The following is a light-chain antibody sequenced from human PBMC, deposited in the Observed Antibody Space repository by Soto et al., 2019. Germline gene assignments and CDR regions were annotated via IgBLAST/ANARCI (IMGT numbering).Light chain of an antibody. CDR3: QQYDNSAWT. CDR2: GAS. V-gene: IGKV3D-15*01. Sequence: IVMTQSPATLSVSPGGRATLSCRASQSISDTLAWYQQKPGQAPRLLIHGASSRATGIPDRFSGSGSGTDFTLTISRLEPEDFAVYYCQQYDNSAWTFGQGTKVDIK. J-gene: IGKJ1*01. CDR1: QSISDT.